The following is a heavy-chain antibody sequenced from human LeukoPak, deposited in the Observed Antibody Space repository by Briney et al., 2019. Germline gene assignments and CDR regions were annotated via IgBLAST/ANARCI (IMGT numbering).Heavy chain of an antibody. CDR2: IYYSGST. D-gene: IGHD3-10*01. Sequence: NASETLSLTSTVSGGSISSYYWSWIRQPPGKGLEWIGYIYYSGSTNYNPSLKSRVTISVDTSKNQFSLKLSSVTAADTAVYYCARSSGWDYFDYWGQGTLVTVSS. CDR3: ARSSGWDYFDY. J-gene: IGHJ4*02. CDR1: GGSISSYY. V-gene: IGHV4-59*01.